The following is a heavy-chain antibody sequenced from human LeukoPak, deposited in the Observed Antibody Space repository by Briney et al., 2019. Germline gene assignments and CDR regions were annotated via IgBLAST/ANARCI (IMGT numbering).Heavy chain of an antibody. CDR3: AKSLVATRVRADHDAFDI. V-gene: IGHV1-69*04. CDR2: IIPILGIA. D-gene: IGHD5-12*01. CDR1: GGTFSSYA. J-gene: IGHJ3*02. Sequence: SVKVSCKASGGTFSSYAISWVRQAPGQGLEWMGRIIPILGIANYAQKFQGRVTITADKSTSTAYMELSSLRSEDTAVYYCAKSLVATRVRADHDAFDIWGQGTMVTVSS.